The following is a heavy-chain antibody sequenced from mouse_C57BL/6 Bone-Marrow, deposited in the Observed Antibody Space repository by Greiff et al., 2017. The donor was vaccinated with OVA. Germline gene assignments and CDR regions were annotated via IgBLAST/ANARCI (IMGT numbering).Heavy chain of an antibody. CDR3: ARLRFAWFDY. Sequence: EVKVVESGGGLVKPGGSLKLSCAASGFTFSDYGMHWVRQAPEKGLEWVAYISSGSSTIYYADTVKGRFTISRDNAKNTLFLQMTSLRSEDTAMYYCARLRFAWFDYWGQGTLVTVSA. V-gene: IGHV5-17*01. J-gene: IGHJ3*01. CDR1: GFTFSDYG. CDR2: ISSGSSTI.